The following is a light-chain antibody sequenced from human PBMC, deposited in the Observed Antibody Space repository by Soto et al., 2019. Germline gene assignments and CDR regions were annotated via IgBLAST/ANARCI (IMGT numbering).Light chain of an antibody. CDR3: QQYNSYWT. V-gene: IGKV1-5*03. Sequence: DIQMTQSPSTLSASVGDRGTITCRASQSISSWLAWYQQKPGKAPKLLIYKASSLESGVPSRFSGSGSGTEFTLTISTLQPDDLATYYCQQYNSYWTFGQGTKVEIK. CDR1: QSISSW. CDR2: KAS. J-gene: IGKJ1*01.